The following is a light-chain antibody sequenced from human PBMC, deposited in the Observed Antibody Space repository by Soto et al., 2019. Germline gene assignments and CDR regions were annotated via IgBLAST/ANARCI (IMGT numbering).Light chain of an antibody. CDR1: SSNIGDNA. J-gene: IGLJ1*01. V-gene: IGLV1-44*01. CDR3: ATWDDSLNGYV. CDR2: SNN. Sequence: QSVLTQPPSASGTPGQRVTISCSGSSSNIGDNAVNWYQQLPGTAPKLLIYSNNQRPSGVPDRFSGSKSGTSASLAISGLQSEDEADYYCATWDDSLNGYVFGTGTKLTVL.